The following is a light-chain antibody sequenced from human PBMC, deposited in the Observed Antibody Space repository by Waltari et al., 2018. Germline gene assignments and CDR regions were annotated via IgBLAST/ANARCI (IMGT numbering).Light chain of an antibody. Sequence: DIQMTQSPSSLAASVGASVTITCRASQGISKFLAWFRQKPGKAPESLIYGASSLQSGVPSRFSGSGSGTDFTLTISSLQPEDFASYYCQQYKTFPLTFGGGTKVEIK. CDR1: QGISKF. CDR3: QQYKTFPLT. CDR2: GAS. V-gene: IGKV1-16*01. J-gene: IGKJ4*01.